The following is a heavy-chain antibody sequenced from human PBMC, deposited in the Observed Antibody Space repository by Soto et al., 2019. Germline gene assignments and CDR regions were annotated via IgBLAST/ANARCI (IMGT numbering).Heavy chain of an antibody. CDR3: AKGRGQNWDFDS. J-gene: IGHJ5*01. CDR2: ISGSGGTA. D-gene: IGHD7-27*01. V-gene: IGHV3-23*01. CDR1: GFTFSSYA. Sequence: EVQLLESGGGSVQPGGSLRLSCAASGFTFSSYAMHWVRRPPGKGLEWVSSISGSGGTAYYADSVKGRFSISSDSLVNTLYLQMNSLRAEDTAVYYCAKGRGQNWDFDSWGHGTLVTGSP.